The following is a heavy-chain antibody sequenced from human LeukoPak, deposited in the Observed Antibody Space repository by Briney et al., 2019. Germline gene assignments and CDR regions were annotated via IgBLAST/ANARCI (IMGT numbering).Heavy chain of an antibody. J-gene: IGHJ4*02. D-gene: IGHD3-16*01. CDR3: ARALTTMMSFAAPGGY. Sequence: GASVEVSCKASGYTFTSYGISWVRQAPGQGLEWMGGIIPMLGTTNYAQKFQGRVTITADKFTRTAYMEVSSLTSEDTAIYYCARALTTMMSFAAPGGYWGQGTLVTVSS. CDR1: GYTFTSYG. V-gene: IGHV1-69*10. CDR2: IIPMLGTT.